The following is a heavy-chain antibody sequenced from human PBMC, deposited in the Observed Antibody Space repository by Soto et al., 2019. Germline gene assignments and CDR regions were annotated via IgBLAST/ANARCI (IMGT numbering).Heavy chain of an antibody. CDR2: MSFDGSNK. CDR3: AKEFGWELQLSHPYYNSGMDV. CDR1: GFTFRSYG. J-gene: IGHJ6*02. Sequence: LRLAGAASGFTFRSYGMHWVLQAPGKGLEWVALMSFDGSNKYYADSVRGRFTISSDNSKSTLYLQMDILRPEDTAVYYCAKEFGWELQLSHPYYNSGMDVWGQGTTVTVSS. D-gene: IGHD1-1*01. V-gene: IGHV3-30*18.